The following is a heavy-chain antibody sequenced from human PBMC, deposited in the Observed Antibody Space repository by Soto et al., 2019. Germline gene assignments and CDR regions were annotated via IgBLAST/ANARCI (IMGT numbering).Heavy chain of an antibody. D-gene: IGHD3-10*01. V-gene: IGHV4-34*01. CDR3: ARGQINPYGSGGRGYYYYYYGMDV. Sequence: ASETLSLTCAVYGGSFSGYYWSWIRQPPGKGLEWIGEINHSGSTNYNPSLKSRVTISVDTSKNQFSLKLSSVTAADTAVYYCARGQINPYGSGGRGYYYYYYGMDVWGQGTTVTVSS. CDR1: GGSFSGYY. CDR2: INHSGST. J-gene: IGHJ6*02.